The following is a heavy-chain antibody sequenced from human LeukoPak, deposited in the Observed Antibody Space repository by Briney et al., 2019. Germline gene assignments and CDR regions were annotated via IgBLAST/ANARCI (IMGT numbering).Heavy chain of an antibody. V-gene: IGHV4-30-4*08. Sequence: PSQTLSLTCTVSGGSISSGDYYWSWIRQPPGKGLEWIGYIYYSGSTYYNPSLKSRVTISVDTSKNQFSLKLSSVTAADTAVYYCARYRRDTAMALNAFDIWGQGTMVTVSS. D-gene: IGHD5-18*01. CDR3: ARYRRDTAMALNAFDI. J-gene: IGHJ3*02. CDR1: GGSISSGDYY. CDR2: IYYSGST.